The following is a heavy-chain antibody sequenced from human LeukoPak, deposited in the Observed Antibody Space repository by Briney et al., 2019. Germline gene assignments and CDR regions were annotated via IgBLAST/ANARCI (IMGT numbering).Heavy chain of an antibody. Sequence: ASVKVSCKASGYTFTTYYMHWVRQAPGQGLEWMGIIKPSGGSTSYAQKFQGRVSMTRDTSTSTVYMELSSLGSEDTALYYCARDKFDYSGYFDAFDLWGQGTMVTVSS. CDR3: ARDKFDYSGYFDAFDL. D-gene: IGHD4-4*01. CDR2: IKPSGGST. V-gene: IGHV1-46*01. CDR1: GYTFTTYY. J-gene: IGHJ3*01.